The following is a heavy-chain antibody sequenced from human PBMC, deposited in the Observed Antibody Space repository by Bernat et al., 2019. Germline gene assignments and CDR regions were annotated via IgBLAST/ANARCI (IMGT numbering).Heavy chain of an antibody. CDR3: ARGQSDDWANIQY. D-gene: IGHD3-9*01. CDR1: GFTFSSYP. Sequence: EVQLVESGGNLVQPGGSLRLSCTGSGFTFSSYPMNWVRQAPGKGLEWVSVIRDVGGQTFYGDSVKGRFTISRDKSRNTLYLQMNSLRAEDTAVYYCARGQSDDWANIQYWGQGTLVTVSS. CDR2: IRDVGGQT. J-gene: IGHJ4*02. V-gene: IGHV3-23*04.